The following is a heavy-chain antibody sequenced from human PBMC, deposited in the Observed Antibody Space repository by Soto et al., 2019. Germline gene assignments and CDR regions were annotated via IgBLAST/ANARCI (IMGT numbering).Heavy chain of an antibody. V-gene: IGHV3-48*02. Sequence: GGSLRLSCAASRFTFSDYSMNWVRQAPGKGLEWVSYISGGGETIYYADSVRGRFTISRDNAKNSLFLQMNSLRDEDTAVYYCARESPSSQWLPTRYFDYWGQGTLVTVSS. J-gene: IGHJ4*02. D-gene: IGHD6-19*01. CDR3: ARESPSSQWLPTRYFDY. CDR2: ISGGGETI. CDR1: RFTFSDYS.